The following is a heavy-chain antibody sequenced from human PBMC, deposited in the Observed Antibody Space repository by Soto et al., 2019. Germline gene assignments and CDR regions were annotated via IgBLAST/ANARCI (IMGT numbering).Heavy chain of an antibody. CDR1: GGSISSGDYY. V-gene: IGHV4-31*03. J-gene: IGHJ5*02. D-gene: IGHD2-21*02. CDR2: RSSSGRT. CDR3: AREGGLAYCGGDCLYNWFDP. Sequence: QVQLQESGPGLVKPSQTLSLTCTVSGGSISSGDYYWSWVRQHPGKGLEWIGYRSSSGRTYYNPALKSRVTIVVDTSRNQFSLRLSSVTAADTAVYYCAREGGLAYCGGDCLYNWFDPWGQGTLVTVSS.